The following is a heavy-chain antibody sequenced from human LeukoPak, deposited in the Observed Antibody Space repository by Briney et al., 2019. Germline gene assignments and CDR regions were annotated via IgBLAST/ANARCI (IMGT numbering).Heavy chain of an antibody. CDR1: GYTFTGYY. D-gene: IGHD2-2*01. CDR3: ARDRRHCSSTSCPSLYYYYMDV. Sequence: ASVKVSCKASGYTFTGYYMHWVRQAPGQGLEWMGWINPNSGGTNYAQKFQGRVTMTRDTSISTAYMELSRLRSDDTAVYYCARDRRHCSSTSCPSLYYYYMDVWGKGTTVTVSS. V-gene: IGHV1-2*02. CDR2: INPNSGGT. J-gene: IGHJ6*03.